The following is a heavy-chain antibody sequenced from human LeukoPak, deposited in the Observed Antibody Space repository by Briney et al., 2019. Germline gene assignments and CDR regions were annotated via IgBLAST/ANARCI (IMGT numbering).Heavy chain of an antibody. V-gene: IGHV1-69*05. CDR1: GATFSNYA. J-gene: IGHJ1*01. CDR3: ASGGYYYHNEYFQY. Sequence: SVKVSCKASGATFSNYAINWVRQAPGQGLEWLGGIIPLFRTTNYAQKFQGRVTITRDESTSTAYMELSSLRSEDTAVYFCASGGYYYHNEYFQYWGQGTLVTVSS. CDR2: IIPLFRTT. D-gene: IGHD3-22*01.